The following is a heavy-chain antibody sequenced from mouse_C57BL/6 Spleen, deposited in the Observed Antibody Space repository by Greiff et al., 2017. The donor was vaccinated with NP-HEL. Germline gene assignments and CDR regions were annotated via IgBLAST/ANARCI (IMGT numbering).Heavy chain of an antibody. Sequence: EVKLEESGGGLVQPGGSMKLSRVASGFTFSNYWMNWVRQSPEKGLEWVAQIRLKSDNYATHYAESVKGRFTISRDDSKSSVYLQMNNLRAEDTGIYYCTVNYYGSSPLAMDYWGQGTSVTVSS. J-gene: IGHJ4*01. D-gene: IGHD1-1*01. CDR2: IRLKSDNYAT. CDR1: GFTFSNYW. CDR3: TVNYYGSSPLAMDY. V-gene: IGHV6-3*01.